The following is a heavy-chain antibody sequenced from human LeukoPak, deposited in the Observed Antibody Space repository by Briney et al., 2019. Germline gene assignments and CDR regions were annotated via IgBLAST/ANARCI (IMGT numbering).Heavy chain of an antibody. Sequence: GASVKVSCKACGYTFTSYYMHWVRQAPGQGLEWMGIINPSGGSTSYAHTFQGRVTMARDSPRSTVYMELNSLRSEDTAVYFCARRVNHGDYFGNYFDYWGQGTLVTVAS. CDR1: GYTFTSYY. D-gene: IGHD4-17*01. CDR3: ARRVNHGDYFGNYFDY. J-gene: IGHJ4*02. V-gene: IGHV1-46*01. CDR2: INPSGGST.